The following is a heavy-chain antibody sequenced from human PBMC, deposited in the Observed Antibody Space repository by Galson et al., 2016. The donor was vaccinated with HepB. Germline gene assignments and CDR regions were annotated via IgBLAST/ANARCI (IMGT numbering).Heavy chain of an antibody. CDR3: ASAFCYGITCHIDY. V-gene: IGHV3-23*01. Sequence: SLRLSCAASGFIFNNSAMTWVRQAPGKGLEWVSAISESGVSTDYADSVKGRFTISRDNSKNTLYLRMNSLRAEDTALYYCASAFCYGITCHIDYWGQGTRVTVSS. J-gene: IGHJ4*02. CDR2: ISESGVST. D-gene: IGHD1-14*01. CDR1: GFIFNNSA.